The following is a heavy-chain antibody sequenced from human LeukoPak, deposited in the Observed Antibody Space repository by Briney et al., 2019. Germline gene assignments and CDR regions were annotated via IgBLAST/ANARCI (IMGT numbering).Heavy chain of an antibody. CDR3: ARGDIVLMVYAMPFDY. V-gene: IGHV4-38-2*02. CDR2: IYHSGST. J-gene: IGHJ4*02. CDR1: GYSISSGYY. Sequence: TSETLSLTCTVSGYSISSGYYWGWIRQPPGKGLEWIGSIYHSGSTYYNPSLKSRVTISVDTSKNQFSLKLSSVTAADTAVYYCARGDIVLMVYAMPFDYWGQGTLVTVSS. D-gene: IGHD2-8*01.